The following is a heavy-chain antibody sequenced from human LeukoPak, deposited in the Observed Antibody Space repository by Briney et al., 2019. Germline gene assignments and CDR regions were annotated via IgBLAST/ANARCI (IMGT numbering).Heavy chain of an antibody. V-gene: IGHV3-23*01. D-gene: IGHD6-19*01. J-gene: IGHJ3*02. CDR2: ISGSGGST. Sequence: PGGSLRLSCAASGFTFSSYAMSWVRQAPGKGLEWVSAISGSGGSTYYADSVKGRFTISRDNSKNTLYLQMNSLRAEDTAVYYCAKDLNMPGESSGWYRGAFDIWGQGTMVTVSS. CDR3: AKDLNMPGESSGWYRGAFDI. CDR1: GFTFSSYA.